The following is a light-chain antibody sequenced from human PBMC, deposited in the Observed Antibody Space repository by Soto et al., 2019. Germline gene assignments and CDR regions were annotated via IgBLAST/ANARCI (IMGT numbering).Light chain of an antibody. V-gene: IGLV2-14*01. Sequence: QSVLTQPASVSGSPGQSITISCTGSSSDVGGYRYVSWYQQRPGKAPKLMIYEVSNRPSGVSNRFSGSKSGNTASLTISGLQAEDEAEYYCSSYTSNITRVFGGGTKLTVL. CDR2: EVS. CDR1: SSDVGGYRY. CDR3: SSYTSNITRV. J-gene: IGLJ3*02.